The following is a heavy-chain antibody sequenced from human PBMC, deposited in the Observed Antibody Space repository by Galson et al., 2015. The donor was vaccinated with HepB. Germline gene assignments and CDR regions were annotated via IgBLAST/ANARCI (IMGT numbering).Heavy chain of an antibody. CDR3: ARGIQPRYYFDY. V-gene: IGHV1-69*04. Sequence: SVKVSCKASGGTFSSYAISWVRQALGQGLEWMGRIIPILGIANYAQKFQGRVTITADKSTSTAYMELSSLRSEDTAVYYCARGIQPRYYFDYWGQGTLATVSS. D-gene: IGHD5-18*01. CDR2: IIPILGIA. J-gene: IGHJ4*02. CDR1: GGTFSSYA.